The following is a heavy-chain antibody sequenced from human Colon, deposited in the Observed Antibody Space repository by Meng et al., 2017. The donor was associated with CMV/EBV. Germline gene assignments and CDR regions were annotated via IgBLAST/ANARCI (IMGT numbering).Heavy chain of an antibody. CDR3: VRGNLIVVVPAAISGLFQRWFDY. J-gene: IGHJ4*02. CDR1: GFTFSSHG. V-gene: IGHV3-52*01. Sequence: EGSLRLSCAASGFTFSSHGLNWVRQAPGKGLEWVADIKCDGSEKYYVDSVKGRLTISRDNAKNSLYLQVNSLRAEDMTVYYCVRGNLIVVVPAAISGLFQRWFDYWGQGTLVTVSS. CDR2: IKCDGSEK. D-gene: IGHD2-2*02.